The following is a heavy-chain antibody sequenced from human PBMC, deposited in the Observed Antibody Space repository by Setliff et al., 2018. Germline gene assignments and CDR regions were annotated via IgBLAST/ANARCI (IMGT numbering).Heavy chain of an antibody. J-gene: IGHJ3*02. Sequence: ASVKVSCKAFGYTFAKYGTSWVRQAPGQGLEWMGWISGYNGYTVYAQKLQGRVTLTTDTSTGTAYMEVRSLRSDDTAQYYCLRDRAAIVVGPPTAAFDIWGQGTMVTVSS. V-gene: IGHV1-18*01. CDR2: ISGYNGYT. D-gene: IGHD2-2*01. CDR3: LRDRAAIVVGPPTAAFDI. CDR1: GYTFAKYG.